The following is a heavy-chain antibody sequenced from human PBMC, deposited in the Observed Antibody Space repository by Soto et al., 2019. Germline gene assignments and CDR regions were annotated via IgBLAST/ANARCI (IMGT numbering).Heavy chain of an antibody. CDR3: ARSIVGATYFDY. CDR1: GYTFTIYA. CDR2: INAGNGNT. V-gene: IGHV1-3*01. Sequence: ASVKVSCKASGYTFTIYAMHWVRQAPGQRLEWMGWINAGNGNTKYSQKFQGRVTITRDTSASTAYMELSSLRSEDTAVYYCARSIVGATYFDYWGQGTLVTVSS. D-gene: IGHD1-26*01. J-gene: IGHJ4*02.